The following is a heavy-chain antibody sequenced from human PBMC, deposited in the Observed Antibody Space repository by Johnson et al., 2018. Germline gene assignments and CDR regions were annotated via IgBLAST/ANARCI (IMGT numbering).Heavy chain of an antibody. CDR3: GARIMTPGAFDL. CDR2: LKKEADGGTT. CDR1: GFTLRNAW. D-gene: IGHD1-14*01. V-gene: IGHV3-15*01. Sequence: VQLVESGGGLVKPGESXRLSCAASGFTLRNAWMSWVRQAPGKGLVWVGRLKKEADGGTTDYTAPVKGRFTISRDDSKNTLFLQMNSLKTEDTAVYYCGARIMTPGAFDLWGRGTMVTVSS. J-gene: IGHJ3*01.